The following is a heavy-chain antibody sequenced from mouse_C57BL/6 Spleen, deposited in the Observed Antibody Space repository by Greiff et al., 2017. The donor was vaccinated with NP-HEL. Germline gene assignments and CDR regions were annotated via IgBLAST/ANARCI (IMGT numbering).Heavy chain of an antibody. CDR2: INYDGSST. CDR1: GFTFSDYY. J-gene: IGHJ2*01. D-gene: IGHD4-1*01. Sequence: EVKLVESEGGLVQPGSSMKLSCTASGFTFSDYYMAWVRQVPEKGLEWVANINYDGSSTYYLDSLKSRFIISRDNAKNILYLQMSSLKSEDTATYYCAGVLTGTFDYWGQGTTLTVSS. V-gene: IGHV5-16*01. CDR3: AGVLTGTFDY.